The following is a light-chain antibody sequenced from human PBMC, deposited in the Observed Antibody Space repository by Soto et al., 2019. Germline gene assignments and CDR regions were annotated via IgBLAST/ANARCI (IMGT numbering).Light chain of an antibody. Sequence: DIQLTQSPSFLSASVGDRVTITCRASQEFSSYLACYQQKPGKAPKLLIYVASTLQSGVPSRFSGSGSGTQFTLTNSSLQPEDFATYYCQQLNSYRGFTFGPGTKVDIK. CDR3: QQLNSYRGFT. CDR2: VAS. J-gene: IGKJ3*01. V-gene: IGKV1-9*01. CDR1: QEFSSY.